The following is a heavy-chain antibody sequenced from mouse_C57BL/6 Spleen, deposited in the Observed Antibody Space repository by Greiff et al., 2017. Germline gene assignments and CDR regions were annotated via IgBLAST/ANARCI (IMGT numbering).Heavy chain of an antibody. CDR1: GFSLTSYA. CDR2: IWTGGGT. J-gene: IGHJ4*01. D-gene: IGHD1-1*01. CDR3: ARKAFITTVVATDYYAMDY. V-gene: IGHV2-9-1*01. Sequence: VKLQESGPGLVAPSQRLSITCTVSGFSLTSYAISWVRQPPGKGLEWLGVIWTGGGTNYNSALKSRLSISKDNSKSQVFLKMNSLQTDDTARYYCARKAFITTVVATDYYAMDYWGQGTSVTVSS.